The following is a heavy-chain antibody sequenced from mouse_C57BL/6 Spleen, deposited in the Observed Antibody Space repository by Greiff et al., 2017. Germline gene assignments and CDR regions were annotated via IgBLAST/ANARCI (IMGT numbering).Heavy chain of an antibody. D-gene: IGHD1-1*01. J-gene: IGHJ2*01. CDR1: GYSFTGYY. CDR3: ASYYYYGSSPFDY. Sequence: VQLQQSGPELVKPGASVKISCKASGYSFTGYYMNWVKQSPEKSLEWIGEINPSTGGTTYNQKFKAKATLTVDKSSSTAYMQLKSLTSEDSAVYYCASYYYYGSSPFDYWGQGTTLTVSS. CDR2: INPSTGGT. V-gene: IGHV1-42*01.